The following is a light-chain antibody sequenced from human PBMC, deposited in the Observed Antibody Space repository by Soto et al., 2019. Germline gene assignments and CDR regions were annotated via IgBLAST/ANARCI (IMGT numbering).Light chain of an antibody. CDR2: GDT. CDR1: SSNIGAGYD. J-gene: IGLJ3*02. Sequence: QSVLTQPPSVSGAPGQRVTISCTGSSSNIGAGYDVHWYQQLPGTAPKLLISGDTNRPSGVPDRFSGSKSDTSASLAITGLRAEDEADYYCQSFDSSLSGWLFGEGTKLTVL. CDR3: QSFDSSLSGWL. V-gene: IGLV1-40*01.